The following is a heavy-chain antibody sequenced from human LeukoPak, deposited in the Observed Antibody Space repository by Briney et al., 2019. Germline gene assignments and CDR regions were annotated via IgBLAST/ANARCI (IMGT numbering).Heavy chain of an antibody. J-gene: IGHJ4*02. CDR2: IYYSGST. CDR3: ARTNGDYGPVDY. CDR1: VGSISSSSSY. D-gene: IGHD4-17*01. Sequence: PSETLSLTCTVSVGSISSSSSYWGWIRQPPGKGLEWIGSIYYSGSTYYNPSLKSRVTISVDTSRNQFSLKLSSVAAADTAVYYCARTNGDYGPVDYWGQGTLVTVSS. V-gene: IGHV4-39*01.